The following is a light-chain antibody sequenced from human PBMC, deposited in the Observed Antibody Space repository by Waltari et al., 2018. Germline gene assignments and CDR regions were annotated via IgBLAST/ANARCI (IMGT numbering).Light chain of an antibody. V-gene: IGLV2-8*01. CDR1: SSDIGASKY. J-gene: IGLJ2*01. Sequence: QSALTQPPSASGSPGQTVIISCTGTSSDIGASKYVSWYQQIPGRAPPLIIYEVDRRPPGVPDRFSGSKSGNTASLTVSGLQTEDEGDYYCSSYAGSNKLIFGGVTKLTVL. CDR2: EVD. CDR3: SSYAGSNKLI.